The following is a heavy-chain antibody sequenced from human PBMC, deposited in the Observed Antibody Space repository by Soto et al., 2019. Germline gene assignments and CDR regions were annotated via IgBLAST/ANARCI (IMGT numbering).Heavy chain of an antibody. CDR2: IKQDGSEK. CDR3: ARETPFAYGVRYYYYGMDV. D-gene: IGHD4-17*01. Sequence: PGGSLRLSCAASGFTFSSYWMSWVRQAPGKGLEWVANIKQDGSEKYYVDSVKGRFTISRDNAKNSLYLQMNSLRAEDTAVYYCARETPFAYGVRYYYYGMDVWGQGTTVTVSS. CDR1: GFTFSSYW. J-gene: IGHJ6*02. V-gene: IGHV3-7*05.